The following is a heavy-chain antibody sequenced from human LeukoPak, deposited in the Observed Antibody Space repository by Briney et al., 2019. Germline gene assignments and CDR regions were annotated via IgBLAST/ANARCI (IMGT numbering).Heavy chain of an antibody. CDR1: GGTFSSYA. J-gene: IGHJ4*02. D-gene: IGHD3-22*01. CDR2: IIPIFGTA. V-gene: IGHV1-69*06. Sequence: GASVKLSCKASGGTFSSYAISWVRQPPGQGLEWMGRIIPIFGTANYAQTFQGRVTITADKSTSTAYMELSSLRSEDTAVYYCARAPTYYYDSSGEGYFDYWGQGTLVTVSS. CDR3: ARAPTYYYDSSGEGYFDY.